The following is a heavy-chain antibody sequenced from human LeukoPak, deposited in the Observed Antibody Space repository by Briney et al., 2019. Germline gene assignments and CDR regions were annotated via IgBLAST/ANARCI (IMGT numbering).Heavy chain of an antibody. V-gene: IGHV4-39*01. Sequence: SETLSLTCTVSGGSISSSSYYWGWIRQPPGKGLEWIGSIYYSGSTYYNPSLKSRVTISVDTSKNQFSLKLSSVTAADTAVYYCARLGGPFTVTTNYYYGMDVWGQGTTVTVSS. CDR3: ARLGGPFTVTTNYYYGMDV. D-gene: IGHD4-11*01. J-gene: IGHJ6*02. CDR1: GGSISSSSYY. CDR2: IYYSGST.